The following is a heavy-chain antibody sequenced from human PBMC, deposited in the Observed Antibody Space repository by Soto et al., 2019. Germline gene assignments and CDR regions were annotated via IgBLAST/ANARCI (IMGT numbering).Heavy chain of an antibody. CDR1: GFTFSSYG. Sequence: ESGGGVVQPGRSLRLSCAAAGFTFSSYGMHWVRQAPGTGLEWVAVMSYDGSKYYADTVKGRFTISRDNSKNTLHLQINSLRPEDTAVYYCAKDFTPWFGDYFYYYYGMDVWGQGTTVTVSS. J-gene: IGHJ6*02. D-gene: IGHD4-17*01. CDR3: AKDFTPWFGDYFYYYYGMDV. CDR2: MSYDGSK. V-gene: IGHV3-30*18.